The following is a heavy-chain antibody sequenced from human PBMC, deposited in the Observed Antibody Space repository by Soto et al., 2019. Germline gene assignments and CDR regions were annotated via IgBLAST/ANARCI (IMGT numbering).Heavy chain of an antibody. CDR2: ITTGGDT. D-gene: IGHD2-21*01. J-gene: IGHJ4*02. Sequence: QPGGSLRLSCAASGFTFTDYDMHWVRQATGKGLEWVSVITTGGDTYFPGSVRGRFTVSRENAKNSLYLQMNSLRAEDTAVYYCARGRDSALYYFDYWGQGTLVTVSS. CDR1: GFTFTDYD. V-gene: IGHV3-13*01. CDR3: ARGRDSALYYFDY.